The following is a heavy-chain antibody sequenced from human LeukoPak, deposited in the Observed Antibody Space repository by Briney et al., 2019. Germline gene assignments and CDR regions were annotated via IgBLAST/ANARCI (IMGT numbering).Heavy chain of an antibody. CDR1: GYSFTSYW. Sequence: GESLKISCKGSGYSFTSYWIGWVRQMPGKGLEWMGIIYPGDSDTRYSPSFQGQVTISADKSISTAYLQWSSLKASDTAMYYCATHRAAAGTVFDYWGQGTLATVSS. J-gene: IGHJ4*02. CDR2: IYPGDSDT. CDR3: ATHRAAAGTVFDY. D-gene: IGHD6-13*01. V-gene: IGHV5-51*01.